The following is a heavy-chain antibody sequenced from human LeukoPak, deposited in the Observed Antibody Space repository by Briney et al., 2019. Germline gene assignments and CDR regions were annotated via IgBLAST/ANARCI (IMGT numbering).Heavy chain of an antibody. Sequence: PGGSLRLSCAASGFSFRNYNMNWVRQAPGKGLEWVSSIGGSSDFIYYGDSVKGRLTISRDNAKNSVYLQMNSLRAEDTAVYYCLRDESGSFFAYWGQGTLVIVSS. CDR3: LRDESGSFFAY. CDR1: GFSFRNYN. J-gene: IGHJ4*02. CDR2: IGGSSDFI. D-gene: IGHD3-10*01. V-gene: IGHV3-21*06.